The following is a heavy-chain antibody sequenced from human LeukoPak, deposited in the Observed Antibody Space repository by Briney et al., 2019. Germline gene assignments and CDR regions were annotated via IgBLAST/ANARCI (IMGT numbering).Heavy chain of an antibody. CDR3: ARDLLAGQFDY. D-gene: IGHD3-9*01. V-gene: IGHV3-74*01. CDR2: INSDGSST. Sequence: PGGSLRLSCAASGFTFSSYWMRWVRQAPGKGLVWVSRINSDGSSTSYADSVKGRFTISRDNSKNTLYLQMNSLRAEDTAVYYCARDLLAGQFDYWGQGTLVTVSS. CDR1: GFTFSSYW. J-gene: IGHJ4*02.